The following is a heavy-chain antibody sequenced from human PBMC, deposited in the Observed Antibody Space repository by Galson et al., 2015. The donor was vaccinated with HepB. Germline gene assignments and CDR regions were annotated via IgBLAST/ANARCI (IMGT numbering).Heavy chain of an antibody. Sequence: SYYMHWVRQAPGQGLEWMGIINPSGGSTSYAQKLQGRVTMTRDTSTSTVYMELSSLRSEDTAVYYCATLWFGEYPYGMDVWGQGTTVTVSS. J-gene: IGHJ6*02. CDR2: INPSGGST. V-gene: IGHV1-46*04. CDR3: ATLWFGEYPYGMDV. D-gene: IGHD3-10*01. CDR1: SYY.